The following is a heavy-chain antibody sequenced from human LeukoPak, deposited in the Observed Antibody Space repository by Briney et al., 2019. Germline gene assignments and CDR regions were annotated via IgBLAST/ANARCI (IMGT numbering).Heavy chain of an antibody. J-gene: IGHJ4*02. CDR1: GFTFRSYG. Sequence: PGRSLRLSCAASGFTFRSYGMHWVRQAPGKGLEWVSLISYDGSNEYYADSVKGRFTISRDKSKNTLYLQMNSLRAEDTAAYYCAKDRSSSWTWTIDYWGQGTLGTVSS. CDR2: ISYDGSNE. V-gene: IGHV3-30*18. D-gene: IGHD6-13*01. CDR3: AKDRSSSWTWTIDY.